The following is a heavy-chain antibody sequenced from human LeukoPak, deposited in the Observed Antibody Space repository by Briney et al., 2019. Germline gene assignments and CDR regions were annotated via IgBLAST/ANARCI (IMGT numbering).Heavy chain of an antibody. CDR2: ISGGSDGT. V-gene: IGHV3-23*01. CDR3: AKGSSGYIYGDY. D-gene: IGHD5-18*01. J-gene: IGHJ4*02. Sequence: GGSLRLSCAASGFTFINYAMSWVRQAPGMGLEWVSGISGGSDGTYYADSVKGRFTISRDNSKNTLYLQMNSLRAEDTAIYYCAKGSSGYIYGDYWGQGTLVTISS. CDR1: GFTFINYA.